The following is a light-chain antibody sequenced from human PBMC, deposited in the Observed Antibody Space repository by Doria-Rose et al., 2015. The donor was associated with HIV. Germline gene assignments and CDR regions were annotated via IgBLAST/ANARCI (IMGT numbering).Light chain of an antibody. J-gene: IGKJ1*01. CDR1: QNINRF. Sequence: TQSPSSLSASVGDRVTITCRASQNINRFLNWYQQKPGKVPKVLIYAASSLQSGAPSRFSGSGSGTDFTLTISSLQPEDFATYYCQQSFSTPRTFGQGTKVEIK. V-gene: IGKV1-39*01. CDR3: QQSFSTPRT. CDR2: AAS.